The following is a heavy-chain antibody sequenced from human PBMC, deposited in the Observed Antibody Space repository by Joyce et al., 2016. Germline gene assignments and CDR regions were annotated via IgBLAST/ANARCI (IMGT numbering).Heavy chain of an antibody. CDR1: GFTFTNYG. D-gene: IGHD2-2*01. Sequence: QVQLVESGGGVVQPGGSLKLACVATGFTFTNYGIHWVRQAPGNGPEWVAVFWYDGSNKYYADSVKGRFTISRDTSRDTIYLQMNTLRPEDTAVYYCARDRLPTSIYYYGLDVWGQGTTVTVSS. J-gene: IGHJ6*02. V-gene: IGHV3-33*01. CDR2: FWYDGSNK. CDR3: ARDRLPTSIYYYGLDV.